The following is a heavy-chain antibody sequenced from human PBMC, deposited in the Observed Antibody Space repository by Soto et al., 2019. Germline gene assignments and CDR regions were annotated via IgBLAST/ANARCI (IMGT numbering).Heavy chain of an antibody. Sequence: SETLSLTCTVSGGSISSYYWSWIRQPPGKGLEWIGYIYYSGSTNYNPSLKSRVTISVDTSKNQFSLKLSSVTAADTAVYYCARGITGARVDVWGQGTTVTVSS. V-gene: IGHV4-59*01. CDR2: IYYSGST. J-gene: IGHJ6*02. D-gene: IGHD1-20*01. CDR3: ARGITGARVDV. CDR1: GGSISSYY.